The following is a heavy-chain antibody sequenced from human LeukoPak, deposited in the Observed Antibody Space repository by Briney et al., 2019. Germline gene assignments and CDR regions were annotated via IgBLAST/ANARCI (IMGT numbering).Heavy chain of an antibody. Sequence: PGGSLRLSCAASGFTFSSYGMHWVRQAPGKGPEWVAVIWYDGSNKYYADSVKGRFTISRDNSKNTLYLQMNSLRAEDTAVYYCASIAAADNFDYWGQGTLVTVSS. CDR1: GFTFSSYG. V-gene: IGHV3-33*01. CDR3: ASIAAADNFDY. CDR2: IWYDGSNK. D-gene: IGHD6-13*01. J-gene: IGHJ4*02.